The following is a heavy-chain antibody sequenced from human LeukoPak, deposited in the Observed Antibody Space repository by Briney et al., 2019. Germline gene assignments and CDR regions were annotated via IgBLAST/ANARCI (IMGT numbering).Heavy chain of an antibody. Sequence: PGGSLRLSCAASGFTFSSYGMHWVRQAPGKGLEWVAVISYDGSNKYYADSVKGRFTISRDNSKNTLYLQMNSLRAEDTAVYYCAKDAGHQLVPAGYFDYWGQGTLVTVSS. J-gene: IGHJ4*02. CDR2: ISYDGSNK. CDR1: GFTFSSYG. D-gene: IGHD6-13*01. V-gene: IGHV3-30*18. CDR3: AKDAGHQLVPAGYFDY.